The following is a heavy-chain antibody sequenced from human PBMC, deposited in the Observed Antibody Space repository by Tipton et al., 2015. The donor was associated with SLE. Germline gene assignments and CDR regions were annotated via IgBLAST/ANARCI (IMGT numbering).Heavy chain of an antibody. CDR1: GFTFSNYG. V-gene: IGHV3-30*03. Sequence: SLRLSCAASGFTFSNYGMHWVRQAPGKGLEWVAVISYDESNKFYADSVKGRFTISRDNSKNTLYLQMNSLRAEDTALYYCARVGLDYWGQGTLVTVS. CDR2: ISYDESNK. CDR3: ARVGLDY. J-gene: IGHJ4*02. D-gene: IGHD3-10*01.